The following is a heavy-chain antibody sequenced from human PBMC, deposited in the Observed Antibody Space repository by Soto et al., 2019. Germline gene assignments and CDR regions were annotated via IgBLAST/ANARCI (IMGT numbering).Heavy chain of an antibody. Sequence: GGSLRLSCAASGFTFSSYAMSWVRQAPGKGLEWVSAISGSGGSTYYADSVKGRFTISRDNSKNTLYLQMNSLRAEDTAVYYCAKDFLARIAVAGTGGDYWGQGTLVTVSS. CDR1: GFTFSSYA. CDR2: ISGSGGST. V-gene: IGHV3-23*01. J-gene: IGHJ4*02. CDR3: AKDFLARIAVAGTGGDY. D-gene: IGHD6-19*01.